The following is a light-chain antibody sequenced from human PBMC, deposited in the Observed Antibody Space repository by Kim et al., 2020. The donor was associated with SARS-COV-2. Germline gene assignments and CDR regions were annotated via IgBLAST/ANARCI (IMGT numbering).Light chain of an antibody. V-gene: IGKV1-5*03. CDR1: QSVSIW. Sequence: ASVGDSISITCRASQSVSIWLAWYQQKPGKVPKLLIYKASNLESGAPSRFSGSGSGTEFTLTISSLQPDDFATYYCQQYNSNSPTFGQGTKVDIK. CDR2: KAS. J-gene: IGKJ1*01. CDR3: QQYNSNSPT.